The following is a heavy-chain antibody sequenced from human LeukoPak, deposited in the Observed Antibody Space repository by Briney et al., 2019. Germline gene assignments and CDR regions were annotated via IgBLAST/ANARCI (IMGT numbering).Heavy chain of an antibody. J-gene: IGHJ3*02. D-gene: IGHD3-22*01. Sequence: PSQTLSLTCTVSGGSISSGDYYWSWIRQPPGKGLEWIGYIYYSGSTYYNPSLKSRVTISVDTSKNQFSLKLSSVTAADTAVYYCARTSMIVVVRGAFDIWGQGTMVTVSS. CDR3: ARTSMIVVVRGAFDI. V-gene: IGHV4-30-4*08. CDR2: IYYSGST. CDR1: GGSISSGDYY.